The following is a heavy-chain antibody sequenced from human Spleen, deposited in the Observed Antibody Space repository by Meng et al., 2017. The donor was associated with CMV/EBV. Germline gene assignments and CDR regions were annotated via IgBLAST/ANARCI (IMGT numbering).Heavy chain of an antibody. CDR2: IYSDDRV. V-gene: IGHV3-53*05. CDR1: GFTVSSNY. Sequence: GESLKISCAASGFTVSSNYMTWVRQAPGKGLEWVSIIYSDDRVYYGESVKGRFIISRDNSKNTVFLQMRDLRPEDRGVYYCARAREDLIFGVITYPFDYWGQGSLVTVSS. D-gene: IGHD3-3*01. J-gene: IGHJ4*02. CDR3: ARAREDLIFGVITYPFDY.